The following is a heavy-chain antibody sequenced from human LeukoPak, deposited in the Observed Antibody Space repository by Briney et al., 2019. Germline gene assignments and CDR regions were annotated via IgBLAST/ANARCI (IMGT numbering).Heavy chain of an antibody. D-gene: IGHD5-18*01. CDR1: GYTFTSYG. J-gene: IGHJ5*02. V-gene: IGHV1-18*01. CDR2: ISAYNGNT. Sequence: ASVKVSCKASGYTFTSYGISWVRQAPGQGLEWMGWISAYNGNTNYAQKLQGRVTMTTDTSTSTAYMELRSLRSDDTAVYYCARANSYGYFWAVVGPGAYNWFDPWGQGTLVTVSS. CDR3: ARANSYGYFWAVVGPGAYNWFDP.